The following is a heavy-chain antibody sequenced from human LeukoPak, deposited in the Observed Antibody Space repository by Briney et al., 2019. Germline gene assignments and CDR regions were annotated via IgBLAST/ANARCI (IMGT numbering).Heavy chain of an antibody. CDR1: GFTFSSYS. V-gene: IGHV3-21*01. CDR3: ARDLSSWYGSDY. Sequence: GGSLRLSCAASGFTFSSYSMNWVRQAPGKGLEWVSSISSSSSYIYYADSVKGRFTISRDNAKNSLYLQMNSLRAEDTAVYYCARDLSSWYGSDYWGQGTLVTVPS. J-gene: IGHJ4*02. CDR2: ISSSSSYI. D-gene: IGHD6-13*01.